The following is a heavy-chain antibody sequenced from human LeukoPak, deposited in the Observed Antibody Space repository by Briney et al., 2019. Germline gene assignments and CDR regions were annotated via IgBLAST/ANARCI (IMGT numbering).Heavy chain of an antibody. CDR2: IDPEDGEA. J-gene: IGHJ4*02. CDR3: AKVSSTLASAGPLAFDH. CDR1: GYIFTDYF. D-gene: IGHD6-13*01. Sequence: GATVRISCKASGYIFTDYFIHWVQQAPGKGLKWMGHIDPEDGEAVYADKLQDRVTRTADTSTDTVYMHLSSLRSDDTAVYFCAKVSSTLASAGPLAFDHWGQGTMVTVSS. V-gene: IGHV1-69-2*01.